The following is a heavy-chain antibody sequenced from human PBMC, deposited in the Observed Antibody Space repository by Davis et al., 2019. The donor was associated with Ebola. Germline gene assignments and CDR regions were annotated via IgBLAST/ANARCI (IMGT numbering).Heavy chain of an antibody. CDR3: AREEIVVVVAATYYYYGMDV. J-gene: IGHJ6*02. V-gene: IGHV1-46*03. Sequence: AASVKVSCKASGYTFTSYYMHWVRQAPGQGLEWMGIINPSGGSTSYAQKFQGRVTMTRDTSTSTVYMELSSLRSEDTAVYYCAREEIVVVVAATYYYYGMDVWGQGTTVIVSS. CDR2: INPSGGST. D-gene: IGHD2-15*01. CDR1: GYTFTSYY.